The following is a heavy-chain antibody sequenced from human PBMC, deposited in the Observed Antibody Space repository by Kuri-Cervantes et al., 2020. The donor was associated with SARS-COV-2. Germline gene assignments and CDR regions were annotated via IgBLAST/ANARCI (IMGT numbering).Heavy chain of an antibody. CDR2: IHHSGTT. CDR3: ASRSASLTELYYFDY. D-gene: IGHD1-20*01. J-gene: IGHJ4*02. CDR1: GVSLSNHY. Sequence: SETLSLTCAVYGVSLSNHYWSWIRQSPGKGLEWIGEIHHSGTTNYNPSLKSRVTISVDTSKNQFSLKLSSVTAADTAVYYCASRSASLTELYYFDYWGQGALVTVSS. V-gene: IGHV4-34*01.